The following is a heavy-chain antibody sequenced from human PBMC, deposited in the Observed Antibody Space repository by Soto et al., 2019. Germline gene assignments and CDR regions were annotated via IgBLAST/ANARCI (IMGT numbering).Heavy chain of an antibody. CDR2: ISSNGGST. D-gene: IGHD5-18*01. CDR1: GFTFSSYA. Sequence: GGSLRLSCSASGFTFSSYAMHWVRQAPGKGLEYVSAISSNGGSTYYADSVKGRFTISRDNSKNTLYLQMSSLRAEDTAVYYCVKVGTHSYGRYFDYWGQGTLVTVSS. V-gene: IGHV3-64D*08. CDR3: VKVGTHSYGRYFDY. J-gene: IGHJ4*02.